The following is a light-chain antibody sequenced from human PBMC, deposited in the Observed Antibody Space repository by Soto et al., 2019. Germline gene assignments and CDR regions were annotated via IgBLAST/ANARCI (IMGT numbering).Light chain of an antibody. V-gene: IGKV1-5*03. CDR1: QSISSW. CDR3: QQRSNWPWT. J-gene: IGKJ1*01. Sequence: DIQMTQSPSTLSATAGDRVAITCRASQSISSWLAWYQQKPGKAPKLLIYKASSLESGVPSRFSGSGSGTEFTLTISSLEPEDFAVYYCQQRSNWPWTFGQGTRWIS. CDR2: KAS.